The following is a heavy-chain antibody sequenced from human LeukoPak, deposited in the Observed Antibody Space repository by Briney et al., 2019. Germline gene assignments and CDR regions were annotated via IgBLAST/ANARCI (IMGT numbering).Heavy chain of an antibody. D-gene: IGHD7-27*01. V-gene: IGHV3-49*04. CDR2: ISGKAYGGTT. J-gene: IGHJ6*03. CDR3: TRVPHRNYYYYMDV. CDR1: GFTFGDYP. Sequence: GGSLRLSCTASGFTFGDYPMSWVRQAPGKGLEWVGFISGKAYGGTTEYAASVKGRFTISRDDSKSIAYLQMNSLKTEDTAVYYCTRVPHRNYYYYMDVWGKGTTVTVSS.